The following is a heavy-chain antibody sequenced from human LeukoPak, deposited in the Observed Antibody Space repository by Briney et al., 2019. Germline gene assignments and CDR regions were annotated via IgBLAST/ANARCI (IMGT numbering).Heavy chain of an antibody. CDR3: AKGGEYQLPGDY. V-gene: IGHV3-23*01. D-gene: IGHD2-2*01. J-gene: IGHJ4*02. Sequence: GGSLRLSCAASGFTFNNYAMSWVRQAPGKGLEWVSTISSSGANTYYADSVKGRFTISRDNSKNPLYLQMNSLRAEDTAVYYCAKGGEYQLPGDYWGQGTLVTVSS. CDR2: ISSSGANT. CDR1: GFTFNNYA.